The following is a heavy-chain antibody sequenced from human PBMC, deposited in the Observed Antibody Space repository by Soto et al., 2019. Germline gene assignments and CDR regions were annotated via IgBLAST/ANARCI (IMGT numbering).Heavy chain of an antibody. J-gene: IGHJ6*03. CDR3: AKAPNTIFGDYYYYYYMDV. V-gene: IGHV3-23*01. Sequence: GGSLRLSCAASGFTFSSYAMSWVRQAPGKGLEWVSAISGSGGSTYYADSVKGRFTISRDNSKNTLYLQMNSLRAEDTAVYYCAKAPNTIFGDYYYYYYMDVWGKGTTVTVSS. CDR1: GFTFSSYA. CDR2: ISGSGGST. D-gene: IGHD3-3*01.